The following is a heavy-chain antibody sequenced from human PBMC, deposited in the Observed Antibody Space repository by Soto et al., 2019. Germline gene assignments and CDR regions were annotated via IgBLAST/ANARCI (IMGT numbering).Heavy chain of an antibody. CDR1: GGSISSSNW. Sequence: QVQLQESGPGLVKPSGTLSLTCAVSGGSISSSNWWNWVRQPPGKGLEWIGQIYHSGTTNYSPSLKSRVTISLDKSMNQFSLNLSSVTAADTAVYYCARLTGYCGSTTCYDWFDSWGQGTLVTVSS. CDR2: IYHSGTT. CDR3: ARLTGYCGSTTCYDWFDS. V-gene: IGHV4-4*02. J-gene: IGHJ5*01. D-gene: IGHD2-2*01.